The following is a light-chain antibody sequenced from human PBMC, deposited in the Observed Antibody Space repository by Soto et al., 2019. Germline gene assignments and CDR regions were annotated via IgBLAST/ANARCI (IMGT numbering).Light chain of an antibody. CDR3: QHLFVSPLT. Sequence: DIPSNQSPPTLPASEGDRDTLPCRASQTISTWMAWYQQKPGQAPKLLIYAASTLESGVPARFSATVSGTEFSLTISSLQPEDFAPYYCQHLFVSPLTFCQGTRMEIK. V-gene: IGKV1-5*01. CDR1: QTISTW. CDR2: AAS. J-gene: IGKJ5*01.